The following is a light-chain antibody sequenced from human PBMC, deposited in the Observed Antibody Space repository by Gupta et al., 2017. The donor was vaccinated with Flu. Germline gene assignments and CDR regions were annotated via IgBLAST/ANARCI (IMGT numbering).Light chain of an antibody. J-gene: IGKJ1*01. V-gene: IGKV1-39*01. Sequence: DIQMTQSPSSLSASVGDRITITCRTSQNVDKFLNWFQQKPGKAPKLLIYVASCLQSGVPSRFSGSGSGTNYTLTISRLQPEDIATDYCQESDTTSWTFGQGTTVEIK. CDR1: QNVDKF. CDR3: QESDTTSWT. CDR2: VAS.